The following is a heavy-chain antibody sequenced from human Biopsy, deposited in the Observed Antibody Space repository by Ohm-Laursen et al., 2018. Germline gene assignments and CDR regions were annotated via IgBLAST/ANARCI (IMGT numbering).Heavy chain of an antibody. CDR1: GFTFSSYA. V-gene: IGHV3-23*01. CDR3: ALAAAQTVTHFDY. CDR2: ISGNSDII. J-gene: IGHJ4*02. Sequence: SLRLSCAAAGFTFSSYAMTWLRQAPGKGLEWVSTISGNSDIIYDTGSVKGRFTISRDNSKNTLYLQMNSLRADDTAVYYCALAAAQTVTHFDYWGQGTLVTVSS. D-gene: IGHD4-17*01.